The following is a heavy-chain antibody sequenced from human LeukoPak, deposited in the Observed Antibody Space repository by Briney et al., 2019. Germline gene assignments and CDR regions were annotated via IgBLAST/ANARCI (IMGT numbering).Heavy chain of an antibody. V-gene: IGHV1-2*02. J-gene: IGHJ6*03. CDR3: ARANSEMATLWYYYMDV. CDR2: INPNSGGT. CDR1: GYTFTSYY. D-gene: IGHD5-24*01. Sequence: ASVKVSCKASGYTFTSYYMHWVRQAPGQGLEWMGWINPNSGGTNYAQKFQGRVTMTRDTSISTAYMELSRLRSDDTAVYYCARANSEMATLWYYYMDVWGKGTTVTVSS.